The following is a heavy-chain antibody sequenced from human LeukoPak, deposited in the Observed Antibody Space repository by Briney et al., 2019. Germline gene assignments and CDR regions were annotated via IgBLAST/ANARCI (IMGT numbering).Heavy chain of an antibody. D-gene: IGHD6-13*01. Sequence: PGGSLRLSCAASGFTFSSYVMSWVRQAPGKGLEWVSAISGSGGGTYYADSVKGRFTISRDNSKNTLYLQTNSLRAEDTAVYYCARRGAAGTYNFDYWGQGTLVTVSS. J-gene: IGHJ4*02. V-gene: IGHV3-23*01. CDR3: ARRGAAGTYNFDY. CDR1: GFTFSSYV. CDR2: ISGSGGGT.